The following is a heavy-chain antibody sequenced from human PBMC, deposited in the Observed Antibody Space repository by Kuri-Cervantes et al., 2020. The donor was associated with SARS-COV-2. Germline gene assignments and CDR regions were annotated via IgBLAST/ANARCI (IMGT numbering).Heavy chain of an antibody. J-gene: IGHJ6*02. CDR3: ARASVRGIIIPYHSYGMDV. V-gene: IGHV1-2*04. CDR2: INPNSGGT. Sequence: ASVKVTCKASGYTFTGYYMHWVRQAPGQGLAWMGWINPNSGGTNYAQKFQGWVTMTRDTSISTAYMELSRLRSDDTAVYYCARASVRGIIIPYHSYGMDVWGQGTTVTVSS. D-gene: IGHD3-10*01. CDR1: GYTFTGYY.